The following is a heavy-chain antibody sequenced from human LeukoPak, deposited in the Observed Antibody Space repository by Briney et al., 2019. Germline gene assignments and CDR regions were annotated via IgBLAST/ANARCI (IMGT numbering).Heavy chain of an antibody. D-gene: IGHD3-22*01. Sequence: GGSLRLSCAASGFTFSLYWMTWVRQAPGKRLEWVANINQDGIERYYVDSVKGRFTISRDNAKNSLYLQMNSLRAEDTAIYYCATYYYDNSGLIWGQGTLVTVSS. V-gene: IGHV3-7*01. J-gene: IGHJ4*02. CDR1: GFTFSLYW. CDR3: ATYYYDNSGLI. CDR2: INQDGIER.